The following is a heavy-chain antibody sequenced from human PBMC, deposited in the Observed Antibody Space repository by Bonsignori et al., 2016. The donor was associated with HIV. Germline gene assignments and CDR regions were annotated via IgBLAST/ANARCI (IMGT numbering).Heavy chain of an antibody. CDR1: GVSISSGGFY. V-gene: IGHV4-61*02. CDR3: ARDSGYDPYYYYGMHF. D-gene: IGHD5-12*01. Sequence: QVQLQESGPGLVKPSQTLSLTCTVSGVSISSGGFYWSWIRQPAGKGLEWIGRLYSGGNTNYNPSLNSRVTISVDKTRNQFSLKLTSVTAADTAVYFCARDSGYDPYYYYGMHFWGRGTTGRRLL. J-gene: IGHJ6*02. CDR2: LYSGGNT.